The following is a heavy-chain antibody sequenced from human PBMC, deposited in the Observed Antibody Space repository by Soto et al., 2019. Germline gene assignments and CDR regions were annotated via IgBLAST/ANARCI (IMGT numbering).Heavy chain of an antibody. D-gene: IGHD6-25*01. V-gene: IGHV4-59*08. CDR2: MYYSGSP. CDR1: GGSLSNYY. J-gene: IGHJ5*02. CDR3: ARSPSGYRQYNWFDP. Sequence: QVQLQESGPGLVKPSETLSLTCTVSGGSLSNYYWNWIRQPPGKALELTAYMYYSGSPNYNTSLNTRVTIYVDTSKNQFSLKLSSVTAADTAMSYCARSPSGYRQYNWFDPWGQGTLVTVSS.